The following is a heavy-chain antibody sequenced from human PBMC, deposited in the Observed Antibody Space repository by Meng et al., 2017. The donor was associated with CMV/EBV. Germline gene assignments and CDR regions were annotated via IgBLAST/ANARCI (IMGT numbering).Heavy chain of an antibody. Sequence: GESLKISCAASGFTFSSYSMNWVRQAPGKGLEWVSSTSSSSSYIYYADSVKGRFTISRDNAKNSLYLQMNSLRAEDTAVYYCARDGIVVVVAATSYYGMDVWGQGTTVTVSS. CDR3: ARDGIVVVVAATSYYGMDV. J-gene: IGHJ6*02. D-gene: IGHD2-15*01. CDR1: GFTFSSYS. CDR2: TSSSSSYI. V-gene: IGHV3-21*01.